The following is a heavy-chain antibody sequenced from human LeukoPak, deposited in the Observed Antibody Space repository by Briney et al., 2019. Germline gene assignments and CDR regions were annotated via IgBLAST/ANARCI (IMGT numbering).Heavy chain of an antibody. CDR2: IYYSGST. J-gene: IGHJ4*02. CDR3: ARDQYCSSTSCYGNYFDY. D-gene: IGHD2-2*01. V-gene: IGHV4-39*07. CDR1: GGSISSSSYY. Sequence: PSETLSLTCTVSGGSISSSSYYWGWIRQPPGKGLEWIGSIYYSGSTYYNPSLKSRVTISVDTSENQFSLKLSSVTAADTAVYYCARDQYCSSTSCYGNYFDYWGQGTLVTVSS.